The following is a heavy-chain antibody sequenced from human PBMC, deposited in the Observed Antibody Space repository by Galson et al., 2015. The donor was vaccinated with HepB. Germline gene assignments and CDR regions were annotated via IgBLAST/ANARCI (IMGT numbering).Heavy chain of an antibody. CDR1: GYTFTSYG. D-gene: IGHD6-6*01. Sequence: SVKVSCKASGYTFTSYGFSWMRQAPGQGLEWMGWISAYNGDTNYAQKFQGRVTMTTDTSTSTVYMEVRSLRSDDTAVYYCARDLGRSSGMDVWGQGTTVTVSS. J-gene: IGHJ6*02. V-gene: IGHV1-18*01. CDR3: ARDLGRSSGMDV. CDR2: ISAYNGDT.